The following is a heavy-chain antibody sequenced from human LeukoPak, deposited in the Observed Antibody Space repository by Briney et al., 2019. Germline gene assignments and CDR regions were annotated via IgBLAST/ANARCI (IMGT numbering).Heavy chain of an antibody. Sequence: SGPTLVNPTQTLTLTCTFSGFSLSTSGVGVGWIRQSPRKVREWLTIIYWDDDKRYSPYLKSRLTITKDTSKNQVVLTMTNMDPVDTATYYCARYFVEGILTGYYINENWFDPWGQGTLVTVSS. CDR3: ARYFVEGILTGYYINENWFDP. CDR2: IYWDDDK. V-gene: IGHV2-5*02. D-gene: IGHD3-9*01. CDR1: GFSLSTSGVG. J-gene: IGHJ5*02.